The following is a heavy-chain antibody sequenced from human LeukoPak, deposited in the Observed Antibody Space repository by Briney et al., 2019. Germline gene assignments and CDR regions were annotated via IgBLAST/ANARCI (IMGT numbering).Heavy chain of an antibody. D-gene: IGHD6-19*01. Sequence: ASVKVSCKASGYTFTTYDINWVRQATGQGLEWMGWMNPNSGYTGYAQKFQGRVTITRDTSISTTYMELSSLRSEDTAVYYCARVAGSIDYWGQGTLVTVSS. CDR1: GYTFTTYD. V-gene: IGHV1-8*03. CDR3: ARVAGSIDY. J-gene: IGHJ4*02. CDR2: MNPNSGYT.